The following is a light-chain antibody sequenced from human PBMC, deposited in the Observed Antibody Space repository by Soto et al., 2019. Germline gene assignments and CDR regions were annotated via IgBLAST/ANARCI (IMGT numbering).Light chain of an antibody. CDR1: QSVSSN. CDR3: QQYSNWPRT. CDR2: GAF. J-gene: IGKJ1*01. Sequence: EIVMTQSPATLSVSPGERATLSCRAGQSVSSNLARYQQKPGKAPRLLIYGAFTRATGIPARFSASGSGTEFTLTISSLQSEDFAVYYCQQYSNWPRTFGQGTKV. V-gene: IGKV3-15*01.